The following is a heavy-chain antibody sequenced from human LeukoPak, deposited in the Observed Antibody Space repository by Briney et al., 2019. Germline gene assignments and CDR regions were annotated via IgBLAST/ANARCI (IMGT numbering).Heavy chain of an antibody. D-gene: IGHD1-14*01. CDR1: GGSFSDYN. Sequence: KTSETLSLTCAVYGGSFSDYNWSWIRQPPGKGLEWIGEIHRSGSTNYNPSLQSRVTISIDRSKNQIALELSSVTAADTAVYYCAREIVGGFNPGAYWGQGTLVTVSS. CDR2: IHRSGST. CDR3: AREIVGGFNPGAY. J-gene: IGHJ4*02. V-gene: IGHV4-34*01.